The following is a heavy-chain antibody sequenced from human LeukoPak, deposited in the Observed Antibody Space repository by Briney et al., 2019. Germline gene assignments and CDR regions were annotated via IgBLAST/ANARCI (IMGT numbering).Heavy chain of an antibody. Sequence: ASVKVSCKASGYTFTSYGISWVRQAPGQGLEWMGWISAYNGNTNYAQKLQGRVTMTTDTSTSTAYMELRSLRSDDTAVYYCARVGLERPYYYYMDVWGKGTTVTVSS. CDR2: ISAYNGNT. D-gene: IGHD1-1*01. V-gene: IGHV1-18*01. CDR3: ARVGLERPYYYYMDV. CDR1: GYTFTSYG. J-gene: IGHJ6*03.